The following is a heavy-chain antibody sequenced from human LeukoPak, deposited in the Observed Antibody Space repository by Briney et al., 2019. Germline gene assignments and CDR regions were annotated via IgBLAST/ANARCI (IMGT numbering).Heavy chain of an antibody. CDR3: ASGKGYYGSGSYYPGY. D-gene: IGHD3-10*01. Sequence: GGSLRLSCAASGFTFSSYSMNWVRQAPGKGLEWVSSISSSSSYIYYADSVKGRFTISRDNAKNSLYLQMNSLRAEDTAVYYCASGKGYYGSGSYYPGYWGQGTLVTVSS. V-gene: IGHV3-21*01. CDR1: GFTFSSYS. J-gene: IGHJ4*02. CDR2: ISSSSSYI.